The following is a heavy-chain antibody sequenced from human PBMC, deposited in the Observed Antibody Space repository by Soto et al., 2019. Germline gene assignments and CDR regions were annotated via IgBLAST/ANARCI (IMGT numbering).Heavy chain of an antibody. CDR2: ISYDGSNK. D-gene: IGHD5-18*01. CDR1: GLTFSSYG. J-gene: IGHJ4*02. Sequence: QVQLVESGGGVVQPGRSLRLSCAASGLTFSSYGMQWVRQAPGKGLEWVAVISYDGSNKYYADSVKGRFTISRDNSKNTLYLQMNSLRAEDTAVYYCAKDGDGYSYGTFDYWGQGTLVTVSS. CDR3: AKDGDGYSYGTFDY. V-gene: IGHV3-30*18.